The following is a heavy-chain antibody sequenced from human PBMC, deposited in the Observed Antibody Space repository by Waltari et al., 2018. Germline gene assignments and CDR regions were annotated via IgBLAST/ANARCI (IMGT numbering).Heavy chain of an antibody. CDR1: GASMTSNSW. J-gene: IGHJ4*02. CDR2: IHRSGRN. D-gene: IGHD1-26*01. CDR3: ARDRGIGLYFDS. Sequence: QLQLQESGPGLVKPSGTLSLTCTVSGASMTSNSWWSWVRQPPEKGLEWIGQIHRSGRNNYNPSLESRVTISLDTSNRQFSLKLTSTTAADTAVYYCARDRGIGLYFDSWGQGTLVTVSP. V-gene: IGHV4-4*02.